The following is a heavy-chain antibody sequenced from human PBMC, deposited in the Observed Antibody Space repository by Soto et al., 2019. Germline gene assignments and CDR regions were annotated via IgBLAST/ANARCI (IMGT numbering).Heavy chain of an antibody. Sequence: ASVKVSCKASGYTFTSYGISWVRQAPGQGLDWMGWISAYNGNTKYAQDLQGRVTMTTDTSTGTAYMELRSLRSDDTAMYYCARFSGGSYNTYYFYYGMDVWGQGTTVTVSS. CDR1: GYTFTSYG. J-gene: IGHJ6*02. D-gene: IGHD2-15*01. V-gene: IGHV1-18*04. CDR2: ISAYNGNT. CDR3: ARFSGGSYNTYYFYYGMDV.